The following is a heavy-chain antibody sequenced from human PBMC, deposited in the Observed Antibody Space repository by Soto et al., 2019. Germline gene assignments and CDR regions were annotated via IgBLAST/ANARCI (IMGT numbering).Heavy chain of an antibody. CDR3: VQGRYPTMATPLDH. CDR2: ISWDSSTI. V-gene: IGHV3-9*01. J-gene: IGHJ4*02. Sequence: EVQLVESGGGLVQPGSSLRLSCAASGFTFDNCGMHWVRQAPGKGLEWVAGISWDSSTIGYADSVKGRFIISRDDAKNSLYLQMDSLRGEDTALYYCVQGRYPTMATPLDHWGQGTQVIVSS. CDR1: GFTFDNCG. D-gene: IGHD2-15*01.